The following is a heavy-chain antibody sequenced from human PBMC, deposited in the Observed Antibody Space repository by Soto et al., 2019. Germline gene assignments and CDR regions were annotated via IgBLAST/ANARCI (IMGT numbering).Heavy chain of an antibody. D-gene: IGHD3-3*01. CDR3: ARDMMYDFWSGWPYYYYGMDV. CDR2: ISAYNGNT. V-gene: IGHV1-18*04. CDR1: GYTFTAYY. J-gene: IGHJ6*02. Sequence: ASVKVSCKASGYTFTAYYMHWVRQAPGQGLEWMGWISAYNGNTNYAQKLQGRVTMTTDTSTSTAYMELRSLRSDDTAVYYCARDMMYDFWSGWPYYYYGMDVWGQGTTVTVSS.